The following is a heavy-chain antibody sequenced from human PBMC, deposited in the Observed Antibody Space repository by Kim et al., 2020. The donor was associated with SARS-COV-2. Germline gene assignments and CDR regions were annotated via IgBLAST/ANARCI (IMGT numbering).Heavy chain of an antibody. D-gene: IGHD3-10*01. Sequence: SRVTISVATSKNQFSLKLSSVTAADTAVYYCARGRERYYGSGSYYNWFDPWGQGTLVTVSS. J-gene: IGHJ5*02. V-gene: IGHV4-34*01. CDR3: ARGRERYYGSGSYYNWFDP.